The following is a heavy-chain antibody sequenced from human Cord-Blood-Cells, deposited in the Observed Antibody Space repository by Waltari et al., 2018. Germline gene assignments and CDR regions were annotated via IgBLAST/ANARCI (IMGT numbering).Heavy chain of an antibody. Sequence: EVQLLESGGGLVQPGGSLRLSFAASGFTFSSYAMSWVRQAPGKGRAWVSAIRGSGGSTYYADSVKGRFTISRDNSKNTLYLQMNSLRAEDTAVYYCAKHQWSGVKGPFLDWGQGTLVTVSS. D-gene: IGHD3-10*02. CDR1: GFTFSSYA. J-gene: IGHJ4*02. CDR3: AKHQWSGVKGPFLD. V-gene: IGHV3-23*01. CDR2: IRGSGGST.